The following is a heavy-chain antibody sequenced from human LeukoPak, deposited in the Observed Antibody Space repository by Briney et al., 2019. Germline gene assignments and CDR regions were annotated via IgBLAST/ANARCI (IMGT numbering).Heavy chain of an antibody. D-gene: IGHD5-18*01. V-gene: IGHV3-48*01. Sequence: GGSLRLSCAASGFTFSSYSMNWVRQAPGKGLEWVSYISSSSSTIYYADSVKGRFTISRDNSKNTLYLQMNSLRAEDTAVYYCAKGRQLWLSHYYYYYMDVWGKGTTVTVSS. CDR3: AKGRQLWLSHYYYYYMDV. J-gene: IGHJ6*03. CDR1: GFTFSSYS. CDR2: ISSSSSTI.